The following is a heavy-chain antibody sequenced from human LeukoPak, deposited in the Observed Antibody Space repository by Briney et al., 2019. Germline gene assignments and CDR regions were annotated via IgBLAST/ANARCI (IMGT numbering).Heavy chain of an antibody. CDR1: GFTFSTCP. V-gene: IGHV3-64*02. Sequence: GGSLRLSCVASGFTFSTCPMHWVRQTPGKGLEYVASINSNGVKTYYVDSVKGRVTISRDNSKGTVYLQMNSLRAEDTAVYYCARDDVTATSEGYYYYYGMDVWGQGTTVTVSS. J-gene: IGHJ6*02. D-gene: IGHD2-21*02. CDR3: ARDDVTATSEGYYYYYGMDV. CDR2: INSNGVKT.